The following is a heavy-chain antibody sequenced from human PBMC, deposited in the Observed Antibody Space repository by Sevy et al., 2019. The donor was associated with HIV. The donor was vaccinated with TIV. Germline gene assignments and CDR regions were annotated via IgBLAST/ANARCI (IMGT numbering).Heavy chain of an antibody. CDR2: ISSSSSYI. Sequence: GGSLRLSCAASGFTFSSYSMNWVRQAPGKGLEWVSSISSSSSYIYYADSVKGRFTISRDNAKNSLNLQMNSLRAEDTAVYYCARDPSVVVVAATGWFDPWGQGTLVTVSS. CDR1: GFTFSSYS. D-gene: IGHD2-15*01. CDR3: ARDPSVVVVAATGWFDP. J-gene: IGHJ5*02. V-gene: IGHV3-21*01.